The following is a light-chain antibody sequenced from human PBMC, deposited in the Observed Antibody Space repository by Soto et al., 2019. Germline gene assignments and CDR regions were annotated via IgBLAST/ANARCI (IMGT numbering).Light chain of an antibody. CDR2: KAS. J-gene: IGKJ1*01. Sequence: DIQMTQSPSTLSASVGDRVTITCRASQSISSWLAWYQQKPGKAPKLLIYKASSLESGVPSRFSGSRSRTEFTITISSLQPDDFATYYCQRYSSYSPFWTCGQGTKVEIK. CDR1: QSISSW. V-gene: IGKV1-5*03. CDR3: QRYSSYSPFWT.